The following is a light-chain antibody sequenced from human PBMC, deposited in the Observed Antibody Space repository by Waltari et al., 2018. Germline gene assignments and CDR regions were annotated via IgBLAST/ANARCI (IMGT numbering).Light chain of an antibody. CDR3: QQYNNWPPLFT. Sequence: EIVMTQSPATLSVSPGDRATLSCRASQSISNNLAWYQQKPGQAPRLLIYGASTRATGIPARFRGNRSGTEFTLTLSSLQSEDFAVYYCQQYNNWPPLFTFGPGTKVDMK. V-gene: IGKV3D-15*01. CDR2: GAS. J-gene: IGKJ3*01. CDR1: QSISNN.